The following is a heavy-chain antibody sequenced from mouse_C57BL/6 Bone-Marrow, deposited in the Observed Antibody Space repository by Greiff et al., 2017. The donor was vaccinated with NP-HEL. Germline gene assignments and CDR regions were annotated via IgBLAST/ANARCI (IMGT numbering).Heavy chain of an antibody. D-gene: IGHD4-1*01. Sequence: QVQLQQSGAELVRPGTSVKLSCKASGYTFTSYWMHWVKQRPGQGLEWIGVIDPSDSYTNYNQKFKGKATLTVDTSSSTAYMQLSSLTSEDSAVYYCARELGPTYYFDYWGQGTTLTVSS. J-gene: IGHJ2*01. CDR3: ARELGPTYYFDY. CDR2: IDPSDSYT. V-gene: IGHV1-59*01. CDR1: GYTFTSYW.